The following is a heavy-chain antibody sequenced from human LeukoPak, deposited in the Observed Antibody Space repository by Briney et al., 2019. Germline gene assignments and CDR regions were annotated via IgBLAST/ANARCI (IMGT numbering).Heavy chain of an antibody. Sequence: EASVKVSCKASGYTFTSYGISWVRQAPGQGLEWMGWISAYNGNTNYAQKLQGRVTMTTDTSTSTACMELRSLRSDDTALYYCARDCSGGSCYWGIWGQGTMVTVSS. CDR3: ARDCSGGSCYWGI. J-gene: IGHJ3*02. CDR2: ISAYNGNT. D-gene: IGHD2-15*01. CDR1: GYTFTSYG. V-gene: IGHV1-18*01.